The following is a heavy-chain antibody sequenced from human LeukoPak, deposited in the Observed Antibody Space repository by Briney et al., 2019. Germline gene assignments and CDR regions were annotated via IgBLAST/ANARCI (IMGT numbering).Heavy chain of an antibody. Sequence: GRSLRLSCAASGFTFSSYAMHWVRQAPGKGLEWVAVISYDGSNKYYADSVKGRFTISRDNSKNTLYLQMNSLRAEDTAVYYCAKRSSSWYGAYYFDYWGQGTLVTVSS. CDR3: AKRSSSWYGAYYFDY. J-gene: IGHJ4*02. CDR1: GFTFSSYA. V-gene: IGHV3-30*04. CDR2: ISYDGSNK. D-gene: IGHD6-13*01.